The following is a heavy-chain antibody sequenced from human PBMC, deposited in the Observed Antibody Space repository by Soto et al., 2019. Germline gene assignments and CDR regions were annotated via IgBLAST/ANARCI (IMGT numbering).Heavy chain of an antibody. J-gene: IGHJ6*02. D-gene: IGHD3-10*01. CDR3: ARDRARAGALHYYGMDV. CDR2: ISAYNGNT. V-gene: IGHV1-18*01. CDR1: GYTFTSYG. Sequence: QVQLVQSGAEVKKPGASVKVSCKAFGYTFTSYGISWVRQAPGQGLEWMGWISAYNGNTNYAQKLQGRVTMTTDTSTSTAYIELRSLRSDDTAVYYCARDRARAGALHYYGMDVWGQGTTVTVSS.